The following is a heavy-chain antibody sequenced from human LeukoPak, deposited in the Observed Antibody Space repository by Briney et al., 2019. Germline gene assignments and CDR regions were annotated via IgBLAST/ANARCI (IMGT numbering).Heavy chain of an antibody. Sequence: GSSVKVSCKASGGTFSSYAISWVRQAPGQGLEWMGIINPSGGSTSYAQKFQGRVTMTRDTSTSTVYMELSSLRSEDTAVYYCASAYSSTSSPWFDPWGQGTLVTVSS. J-gene: IGHJ5*02. CDR3: ASAYSSTSSPWFDP. D-gene: IGHD2-2*01. CDR2: INPSGGST. V-gene: IGHV1-46*01. CDR1: GGTFSSYA.